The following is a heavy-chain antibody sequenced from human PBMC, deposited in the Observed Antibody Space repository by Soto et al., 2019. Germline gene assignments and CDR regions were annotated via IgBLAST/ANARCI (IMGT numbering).Heavy chain of an antibody. CDR2: INPSGGST. Sequence: ASVKVSCKASGYTFTSYYMHWVRQAPGQGLEWMGIINPSGGSTSYAQKFQGGVTMTRDTSTSTVYMELSSLRSEDTAVYYCARDLDSSGYYGTYYGMDVWGQGTTVTVSS. V-gene: IGHV1-46*01. CDR3: ARDLDSSGYYGTYYGMDV. J-gene: IGHJ6*02. D-gene: IGHD3-22*01. CDR1: GYTFTSYY.